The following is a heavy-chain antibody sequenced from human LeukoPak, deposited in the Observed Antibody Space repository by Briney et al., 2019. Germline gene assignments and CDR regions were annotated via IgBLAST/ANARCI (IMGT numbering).Heavy chain of an antibody. CDR2: ISAYNGNT. CDR3: ARTPYDSSGYHPYNWFDP. Sequence: ASVKVSCKASGYTFTSYGISWVRQAPGQGLEWMGWISAYNGNTNYAQKLQGRVTMTTDTSTSTAYMELRSLRPDDTAVYYCARTPYDSSGYHPYNWFDPWGQGTLVTVSS. V-gene: IGHV1-18*01. J-gene: IGHJ5*02. D-gene: IGHD3-22*01. CDR1: GYTFTSYG.